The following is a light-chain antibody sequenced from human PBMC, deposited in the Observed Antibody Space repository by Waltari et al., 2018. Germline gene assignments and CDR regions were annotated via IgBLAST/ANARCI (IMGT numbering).Light chain of an antibody. J-gene: IGLJ3*02. CDR2: KDT. Sequence: SSELTQPPSVSVSPGQTATIPCSGDALAEQYIYWYKQRPGQAPVLVIKKDTERPSGIPERFSGSNSGTTATLTISGVQAEDGADYYCQSADVSNTYPWGFGGGTRLTVL. CDR1: ALAEQY. CDR3: QSADVSNTYPWG. V-gene: IGLV3-25*03.